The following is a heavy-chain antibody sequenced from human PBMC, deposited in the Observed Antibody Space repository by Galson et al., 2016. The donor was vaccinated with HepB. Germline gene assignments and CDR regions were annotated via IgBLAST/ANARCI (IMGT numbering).Heavy chain of an antibody. CDR1: GFTFSNHW. Sequence: SLRLSCAASGFTFSNHWMTWVRQAPGKGLECVANIKQDGGEKYYVDSVKGRFTISRDNANNSLYLQMGNLRAEDTVGYYCARGAGAGYWGQGTLVIVSS. CDR3: ARGAGAGY. D-gene: IGHD3-10*01. J-gene: IGHJ4*02. V-gene: IGHV3-7*01. CDR2: IKQDGGEK.